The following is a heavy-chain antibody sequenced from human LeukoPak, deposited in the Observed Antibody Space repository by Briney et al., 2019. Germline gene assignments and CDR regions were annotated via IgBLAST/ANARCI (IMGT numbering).Heavy chain of an antibody. J-gene: IGHJ4*02. Sequence: SETLSLTCTVSGGSISSGSYYWSWIRQPAGKGLEWIGRIYTSGSTNYNPSLKSRVTISVDTSKNQFSLKLSSVTAADTAVYYCARDASIAGFWSDYWGQGTLVTVSS. CDR1: GGSISSGSYY. D-gene: IGHD6-6*01. CDR3: ARDASIAGFWSDY. CDR2: IYTSGST. V-gene: IGHV4-61*02.